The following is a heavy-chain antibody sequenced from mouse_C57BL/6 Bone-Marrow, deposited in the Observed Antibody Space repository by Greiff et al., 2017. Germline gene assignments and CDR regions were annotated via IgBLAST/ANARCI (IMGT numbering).Heavy chain of an antibody. J-gene: IGHJ2*01. CDR2: ISDGGSYT. D-gene: IGHD6-1*01. V-gene: IGHV5-4*01. Sequence: EVQLVESGGGLVKPGGSLKLSCAASGFTFSSYAMSWVRQTPEKRLEWVATISDGGSYTYYPDNVKGRFTISRDNAKNNLYLQMSHLKSEDTAMYYCAREGATRYCFDYWGQGTTLTVSA. CDR1: GFTFSSYA. CDR3: AREGATRYCFDY.